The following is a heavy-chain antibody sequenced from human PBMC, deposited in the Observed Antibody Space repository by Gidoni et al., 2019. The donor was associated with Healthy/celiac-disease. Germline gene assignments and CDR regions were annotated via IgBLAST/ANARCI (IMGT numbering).Heavy chain of an antibody. D-gene: IGHD6-13*01. CDR2: ISWNSGSI. Sequence: EVQLVESGGGLVQPGRSLRLSCAASGFTFDDDAMHWVRQAPGKGLEWVSGISWNSGSIGYADSVKGRFTISRDNAKNSLYLQMNSLRAEDTALYYCAKAAAGTHPSPFDYWGQGTLVTVSS. V-gene: IGHV3-9*01. CDR3: AKAAAGTHPSPFDY. J-gene: IGHJ4*02. CDR1: GFTFDDDA.